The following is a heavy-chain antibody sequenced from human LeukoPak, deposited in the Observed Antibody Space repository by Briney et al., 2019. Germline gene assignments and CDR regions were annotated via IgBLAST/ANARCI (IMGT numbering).Heavy chain of an antibody. Sequence: PSETLSLTCTVSGGSITSSSYHWGWIRQPPGKGLEWIGSIYYTGTTYYNPSLKSRVSIFVDTSKNQFSLRLTSVNAADTAVYYCARAYCSSTSCLYNWKEVDAFDIWGQGTMVTVSS. V-gene: IGHV4-39*07. CDR3: ARAYCSSTSCLYNWKEVDAFDI. D-gene: IGHD2-2*01. J-gene: IGHJ3*02. CDR2: IYYTGTT. CDR1: GGSITSSSYH.